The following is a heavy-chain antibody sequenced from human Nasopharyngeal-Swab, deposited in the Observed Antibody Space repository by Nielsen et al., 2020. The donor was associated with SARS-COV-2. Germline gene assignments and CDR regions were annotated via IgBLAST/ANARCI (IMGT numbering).Heavy chain of an antibody. J-gene: IGHJ4*02. CDR3: ARDLRCSSTSCYDEAAY. Sequence: GESLKISCAASGFTFSSYGMHWVRQAPGKGLEWVAVIWYDGGNKYYADSVKGRFTISRDNSKNTLYLQMNSLRAEDTAVYYCARDLRCSSTSCYDEAAYWGQGTLVTVSS. CDR1: GFTFSSYG. V-gene: IGHV3-33*01. CDR2: IWYDGGNK. D-gene: IGHD2-2*01.